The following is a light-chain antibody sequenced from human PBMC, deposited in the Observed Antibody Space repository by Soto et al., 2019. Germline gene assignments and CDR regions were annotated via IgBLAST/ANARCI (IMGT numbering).Light chain of an antibody. CDR2: DDV. CDR3: HVWDSGTDHVV. J-gene: IGLJ2*01. Sequence: SYELTQPPSVSVAPGQTARITCGGFNIGSKSVHWYQQKPGQAPVLVVYDDVDRPSGIPERFSGSNSGNPATLTISRVEAGDEAVYYCHVWDSGTDHVVFGGGTKLTVL. CDR1: NIGSKS. V-gene: IGLV3-21*02.